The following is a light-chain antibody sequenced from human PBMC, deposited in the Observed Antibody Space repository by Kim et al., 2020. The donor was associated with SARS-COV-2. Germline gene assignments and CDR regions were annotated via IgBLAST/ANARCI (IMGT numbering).Light chain of an antibody. CDR1: QDISNY. CDR3: QQYDNLLPALT. CDR2: DAS. Sequence: VGDRVTITYQAIQDISNYLNWYQQKPGKAPKLLIYDASNLETGVPSRFSGSGSGTDFTFTISSLQPEDIATYYCQQYDNLLPALTFGGGTKVDIK. J-gene: IGKJ4*01. V-gene: IGKV1-33*01.